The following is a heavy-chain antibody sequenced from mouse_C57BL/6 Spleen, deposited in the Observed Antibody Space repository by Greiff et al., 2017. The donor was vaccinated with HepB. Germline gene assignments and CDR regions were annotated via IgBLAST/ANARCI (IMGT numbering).Heavy chain of an antibody. CDR1: GYTFTSYG. D-gene: IGHD3-2*02. Sequence: QVQLQQSGAELARPGASVKLSCKASGYTFTSYGISWVKQRTGQGLEWIGEIYPRSGNTYYNEKFKGKATLTADKSSSTAYMELRSLTSEDSAVYFCARSRPLDSSGFYYFDYWGQGTTLTVSS. J-gene: IGHJ2*01. V-gene: IGHV1-81*01. CDR2: IYPRSGNT. CDR3: ARSRPLDSSGFYYFDY.